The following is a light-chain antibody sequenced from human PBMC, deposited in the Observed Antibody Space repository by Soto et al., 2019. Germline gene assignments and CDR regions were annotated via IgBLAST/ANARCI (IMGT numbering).Light chain of an antibody. J-gene: IGKJ3*01. V-gene: IGKV3-15*01. CDR1: QSVSSN. CDR3: QQYNNWPPWT. Sequence: EIVMTQSPATLSVSPGERDTLSCRASQSVSSNLAWYQQKPGQAPRLLIYGASTRATGIPARFSGSRSGKEFTLTISSLQSEDFAVYYCQQYNNWPPWTFGPGTKVDIK. CDR2: GAS.